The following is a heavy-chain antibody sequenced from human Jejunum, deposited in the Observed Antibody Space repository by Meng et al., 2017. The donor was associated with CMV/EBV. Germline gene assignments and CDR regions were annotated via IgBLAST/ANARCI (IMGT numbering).Heavy chain of an antibody. D-gene: IGHD6-13*01. CDR3: ARDRGSSGWSNWFDP. J-gene: IGHJ5*02. CDR1: GYTFSRYS. CDR2: INTDTGKP. Sequence: QWQLVQFGSRFKKPGASVKVSCEASGYTFSRYSMHWVRQAPGQGLEWMGWINTDTGKPTYAQGFTGRFVFSLDTSVRTAYLQISSLKAEDTAVYYCARDRGSSGWSNWFDPWGQGTLVTVSS. V-gene: IGHV7-4-1*02.